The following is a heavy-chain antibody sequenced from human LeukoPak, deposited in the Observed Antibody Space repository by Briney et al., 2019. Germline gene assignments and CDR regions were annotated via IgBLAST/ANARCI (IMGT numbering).Heavy chain of an antibody. J-gene: IGHJ4*02. CDR2: INPSGGST. CDR3: ARDLYHYYDSSGYYHTFDY. Sequence: ASVKVSCKASGYTFTSYYMHWVRQAPGQGLEWMGIINPSGGSTSYAQKFQGRVTMTRDTSTSTVYMKLSSLRSEDTAVYYCARDLYHYYDSSGYYHTFDYWGQGTLVTVSS. V-gene: IGHV1-46*01. CDR1: GYTFTSYY. D-gene: IGHD3-22*01.